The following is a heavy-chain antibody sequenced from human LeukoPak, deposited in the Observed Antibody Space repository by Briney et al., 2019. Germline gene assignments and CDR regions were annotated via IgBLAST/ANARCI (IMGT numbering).Heavy chain of an antibody. J-gene: IGHJ6*03. CDR3: ARAGYFADYYYMDV. CDR1: GFIFDDYG. Sequence: GGSLRLSCAASGFIFDDYGMTWVRQAPGKGLEWVSGITWNGGYTGYADSVKGRFTISRDNAKNSLYLQMNSLRAEDTALYYCARAGYFADYYYMDVWGKGTTVTVSS. V-gene: IGHV3-20*04. CDR2: ITWNGGYT. D-gene: IGHD3-22*01.